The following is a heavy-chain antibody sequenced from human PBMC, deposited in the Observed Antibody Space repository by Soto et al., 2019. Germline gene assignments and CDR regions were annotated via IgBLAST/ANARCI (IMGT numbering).Heavy chain of an antibody. CDR1: GFTFRSYW. D-gene: IGHD1-1*01. J-gene: IGHJ4*02. Sequence: EVHLVESGGGLVQPGGSLRLSCATSGFTFRSYWMTWVRQAPGKGLEWVASIKQDGSKDHYVDSVKGRFTISRDNAENSLYLQMNSLKVDDTAVYYCARDPGRRFDYWGPGTLVTVSS. CDR3: ARDPGRRFDY. CDR2: IKQDGSKD. V-gene: IGHV3-7*03.